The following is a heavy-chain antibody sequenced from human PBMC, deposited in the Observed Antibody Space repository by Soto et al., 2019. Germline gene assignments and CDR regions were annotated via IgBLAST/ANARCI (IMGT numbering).Heavy chain of an antibody. D-gene: IGHD2-15*01. CDR2: IYYSGRS. Sequence: QLQLQGSGPGLVKSSETLSLTCAVSGDSISSDNWWSWVRQPPGQGLGWIGSIYYSGRSYYNPSLKSRVTISVDRSKSQFSLNLSSVTAADKAVDYGARQRRLDRWYFDSWGQGTLVTVSS. CDR3: ARQRRLDRWYFDS. CDR1: GDSISSDNW. V-gene: IGHV4-38-2*01. J-gene: IGHJ4*02.